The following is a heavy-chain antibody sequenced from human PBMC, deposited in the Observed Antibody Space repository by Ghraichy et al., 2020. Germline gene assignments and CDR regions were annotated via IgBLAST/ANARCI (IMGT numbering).Heavy chain of an antibody. V-gene: IGHV3-23*01. CDR1: GFTFSSYA. CDR2: ISGSGGTT. D-gene: IGHD4-23*01. Sequence: GGSLRLSCAASGFTFSSYAMSWVRQAPGKGLEWVSSISGSGGTTYNADYVRGRFTTSRDNSKNTLYLQMNSLRAEDTALYYCAKRLTTMVTPDAFDIWGQGTMVTVSS. J-gene: IGHJ3*02. CDR3: AKRLTTMVTPDAFDI.